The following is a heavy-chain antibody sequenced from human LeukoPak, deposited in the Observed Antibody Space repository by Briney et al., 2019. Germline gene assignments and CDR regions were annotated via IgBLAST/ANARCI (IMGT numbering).Heavy chain of an antibody. Sequence: PGGSLRLSCAVSGFTFDDYAMHWVRQAPGKGMKWVSSISWNSGRMDYADSVKGRFTISRDNAKNSLYLQMNSLRVEDMALYYCAKDVNYSPSGTFDYWGQGTLVTVSS. CDR1: GFTFDDYA. V-gene: IGHV3-9*03. J-gene: IGHJ4*02. CDR2: ISWNSGRM. CDR3: AKDVNYSPSGTFDY. D-gene: IGHD3-10*01.